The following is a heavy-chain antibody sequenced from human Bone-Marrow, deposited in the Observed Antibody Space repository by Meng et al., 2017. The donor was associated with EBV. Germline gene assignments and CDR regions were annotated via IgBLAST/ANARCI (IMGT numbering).Heavy chain of an antibody. CDR1: GFIFSGYG. D-gene: IGHD1-14*01. CDR3: AKDLSGRFDP. CDR2: IPSDASHNK. V-gene: IGHV3-30*18. Sequence: QGQLVESGGGVVQPGRSLSFSCAASGFIFSGYGFHWVRQAPGKGPEWVAIIPSDASHNKYYADSVKGRFTISRDNSKNTLYLQMNSLKIEDTAVYYCAKDLSGRFDPWGQGTLVTVSS. J-gene: IGHJ5*02.